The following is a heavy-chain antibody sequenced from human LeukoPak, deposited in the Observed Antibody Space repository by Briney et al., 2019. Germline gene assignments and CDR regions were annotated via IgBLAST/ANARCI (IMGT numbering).Heavy chain of an antibody. CDR2: FSGSDGST. J-gene: IGHJ4*02. D-gene: IGHD6-13*01. CDR3: AKDDLAAAGTE. V-gene: IGHV3-23*01. Sequence: GGSLRLSCAASGFTFSSYAMSWLRQAPGKGLEWVSAFSGSDGSTYYADAVKGRFNISRDNSKNTLYLQMTSLRTEDNALYYCAKDDLAAAGTEWGQGTLVTVSS. CDR1: GFTFSSYA.